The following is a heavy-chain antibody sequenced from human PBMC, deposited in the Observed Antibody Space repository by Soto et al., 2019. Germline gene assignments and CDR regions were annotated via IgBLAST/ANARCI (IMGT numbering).Heavy chain of an antibody. D-gene: IGHD3-10*01. CDR1: GGSLSSTHW. Sequence: QVQLQESGPGLVKPSGTLSLTCAVSGGSLSSTHWWSWVRQPPRKGLEWIGDNYHTGSTNYNPSLKSRVTTSVDKSNNQFSLNLSSVTAADTAVYYCSRDPYYYGSGDKGGFDPWGQGTLVIVSS. CDR3: SRDPYYYGSGDKGGFDP. J-gene: IGHJ5*02. CDR2: NYHTGST. V-gene: IGHV4-4*02.